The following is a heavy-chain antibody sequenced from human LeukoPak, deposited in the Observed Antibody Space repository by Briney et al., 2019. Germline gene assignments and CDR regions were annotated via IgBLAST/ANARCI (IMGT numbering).Heavy chain of an antibody. J-gene: IGHJ3*02. CDR1: GFTFSSYA. CDR3: AKEIDTLGTNAFDI. Sequence: GRSLRLSCAASGFTFSSYAMHWVRQAPGKGLEWVAVISYDGSNKYYADSVKGRFTISRDNSKNSLYLQMNSLRTEDTALYYCAKEIDTLGTNAFDIWGQGTIVTVSS. D-gene: IGHD2-15*01. V-gene: IGHV3-30-3*01. CDR2: ISYDGSNK.